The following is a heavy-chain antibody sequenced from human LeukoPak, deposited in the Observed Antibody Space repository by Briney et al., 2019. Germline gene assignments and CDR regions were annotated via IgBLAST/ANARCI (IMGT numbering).Heavy chain of an antibody. D-gene: IGHD6-25*01. Sequence: SETLSLTCTLSGGAISTYYWSSVRQPPGKGLEWIGYIYYSGSTNYNPSLESRVTISVDTSKNQFSLELGSVTAAGTALYYCARDEPSGRRSWFDPWGQGTLVTVSS. CDR1: GGAISTYY. CDR3: ARDEPSGRRSWFDP. J-gene: IGHJ5*02. CDR2: IYYSGST. V-gene: IGHV4-59*01.